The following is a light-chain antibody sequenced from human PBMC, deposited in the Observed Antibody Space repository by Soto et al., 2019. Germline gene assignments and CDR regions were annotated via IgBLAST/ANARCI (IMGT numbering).Light chain of an antibody. CDR2: GVF. CDR1: QFISKY. CDR3: QQTYTAVY. J-gene: IGKJ3*01. Sequence: DIQMTQSPSSLYASVGDRVTITCRAGQFISKYLNWYQQKPGKAPKLLIFGVFNLEGGVPSRFSGSGSGTEFTLTISGLLPDDFATYICQQTYTAVYFGPGTTVEI. V-gene: IGKV1-39*01.